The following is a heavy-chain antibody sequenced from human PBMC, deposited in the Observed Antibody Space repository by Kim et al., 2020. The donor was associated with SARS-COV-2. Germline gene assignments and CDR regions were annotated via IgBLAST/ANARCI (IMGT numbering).Heavy chain of an antibody. Sequence: SQTLSLTCAVYGGSFSGYYWSWIRQPPGKGLEWIGEINHSGSTNYNPSLKSRVTISVDTSKNQFSLKLSSVTAADTAVYYCARAPEYYYDSSGYPSDAFDIWGQGTMVTVSS. D-gene: IGHD3-22*01. CDR2: INHSGST. V-gene: IGHV4-34*01. J-gene: IGHJ3*02. CDR3: ARAPEYYYDSSGYPSDAFDI. CDR1: GGSFSGYY.